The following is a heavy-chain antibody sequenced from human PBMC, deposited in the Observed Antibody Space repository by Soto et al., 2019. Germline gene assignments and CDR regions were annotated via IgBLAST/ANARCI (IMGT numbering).Heavy chain of an antibody. CDR3: ARDLGYCSGGSCYNWFDP. Sequence: SETLCLTCTVSGGSISSYYGSWIRQPPGKGLEWIGYIYYSGSTNYNPSLKSRVTISVDTSKNQFSLKLSSVTAADTAVYYCARDLGYCSGGSCYNWFDPWGQGTLVTVSS. CDR1: GGSISSYY. CDR2: IYYSGST. V-gene: IGHV4-59*01. D-gene: IGHD2-15*01. J-gene: IGHJ5*02.